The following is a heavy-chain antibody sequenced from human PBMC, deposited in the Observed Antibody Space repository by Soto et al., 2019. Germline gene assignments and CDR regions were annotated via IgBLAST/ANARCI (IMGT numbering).Heavy chain of an antibody. V-gene: IGHV1-18*01. Sequence: QGQLLQSGDEVKTPGASVRVSCRASGYPFTSYGISWVRQAPGQGREWVAWISAYNGKRDTAQKFQDRVTMTLDTSTDTAHMALGDLTSADTAVYYCARGRIVASIHDAFEIWGQGTKVTVSS. CDR3: ARGRIVASIHDAFEI. D-gene: IGHD5-12*01. J-gene: IGHJ3*02. CDR2: ISAYNGKR. CDR1: GYPFTSYG.